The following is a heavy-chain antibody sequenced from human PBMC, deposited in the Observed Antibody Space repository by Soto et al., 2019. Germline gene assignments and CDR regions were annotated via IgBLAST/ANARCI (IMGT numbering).Heavy chain of an antibody. J-gene: IGHJ3*01. CDR1: GYTFTSYA. Sequence: ASVKVSCKAAGYTFTSYAMHWVRQAPGQRLEWMGWINAGNGNTKYSQKFQGRVTITRDTSASTAYMELSSLRSEDTAVYYSATISMVRGVIVKAFHLWGQRTMVTDS. D-gene: IGHD3-10*01. CDR2: INAGNGNT. V-gene: IGHV1-3*01. CDR3: ATISMVRGVIVKAFHL.